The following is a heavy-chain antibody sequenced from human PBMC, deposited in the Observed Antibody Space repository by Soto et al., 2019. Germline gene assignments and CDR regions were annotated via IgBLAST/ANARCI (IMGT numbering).Heavy chain of an antibody. CDR1: GFSLSTSGVG. Sequence: SGPTLVNPTQTLTLTCTCSGFSLSTSGVGVGWIRQPPGKALEWLALIYWDDDKRYSPSLKNRLTITRDTSKNQVVLTMTNMDPVDTATYYFLLSHAPLYYKVFSGTGTMVTVSS. CDR3: LLSHAPLYYKVF. CDR2: IYWDDDK. D-gene: IGHD2-2*01. V-gene: IGHV2-5*02. J-gene: IGHJ6*03.